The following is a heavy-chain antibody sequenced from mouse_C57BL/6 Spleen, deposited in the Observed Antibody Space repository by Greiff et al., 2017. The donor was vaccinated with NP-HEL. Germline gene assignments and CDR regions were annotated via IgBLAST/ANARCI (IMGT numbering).Heavy chain of an antibody. CDR1: GYTFTSYW. Sequence: QVQLQQPGAELVKPGASVKMSCKASGYTFTSYWITWVKQRPGQGLEWIGDIYPGSGSTNYNEKFKSKATLTVDTSSSTAYMQLSSLTSEDSAVXYCAREYGNPYYFDYWGQGTTLTVAS. CDR3: AREYGNPYYFDY. CDR2: IYPGSGST. J-gene: IGHJ2*01. D-gene: IGHD2-10*02. V-gene: IGHV1-55*01.